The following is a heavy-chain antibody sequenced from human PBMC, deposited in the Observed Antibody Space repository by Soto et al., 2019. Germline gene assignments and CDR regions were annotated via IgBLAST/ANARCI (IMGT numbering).Heavy chain of an antibody. CDR1: GGTFSSYA. V-gene: IGHV1-69*01. CDR2: IIPIFGTA. CDR3: AREITMVRGPGELFDY. J-gene: IGHJ4*02. D-gene: IGHD3-10*01. Sequence: QVQLVQSGAEVKKPGSSVKVSCKASGGTFSSYAISWVRQAPGQGLEWMGGIIPIFGTANYAQKFQGRVTITADESMSTAYMELSSLRSEDTAVYYCAREITMVRGPGELFDYWGQGTLVTVSS.